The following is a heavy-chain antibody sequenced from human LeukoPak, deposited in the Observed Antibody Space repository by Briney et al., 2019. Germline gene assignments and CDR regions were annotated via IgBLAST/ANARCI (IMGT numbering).Heavy chain of an antibody. CDR3: ARGFDSSGYYYGPVDY. J-gene: IGHJ4*02. D-gene: IGHD3-22*01. CDR2: IYYSGST. CDR1: GGSFSGYY. V-gene: IGHV4-59*01. Sequence: SETLSLTCAVYGGSFSGYYWSWIRQPPGKGLEWIGYIYYSGSTNYNPSLKSRVTISVDTSKNQFSLKLSSVTAAGTAVYYCARGFDSSGYYYGPVDYWGQGTLVTVSS.